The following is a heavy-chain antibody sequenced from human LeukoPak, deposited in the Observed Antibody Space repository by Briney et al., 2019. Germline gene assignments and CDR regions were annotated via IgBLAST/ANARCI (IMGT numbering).Heavy chain of an antibody. CDR1: GYTFTGYY. Sequence: PSVKVSCKASGYTFTGYYIHWVRQAPGQGLEWMGRINPNSGGTNSAQKFQGRVTMTRDTSISTAYMELSRLRSDDTAVYYCAAHNWNDEEDFDYWGQGTLVTVSS. D-gene: IGHD1-1*01. J-gene: IGHJ4*02. CDR3: AAHNWNDEEDFDY. V-gene: IGHV1-2*06. CDR2: INPNSGGT.